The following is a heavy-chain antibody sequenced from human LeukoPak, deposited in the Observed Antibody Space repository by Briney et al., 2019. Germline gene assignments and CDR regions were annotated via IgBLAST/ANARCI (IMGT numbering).Heavy chain of an antibody. CDR3: ARGTMHLDY. J-gene: IGHJ4*02. CDR1: GYSFTSHY. Sequence: ASVKVSCKASGYSFTSHYMHWVRQAPGQGLEWMGWINPYSGDTIYAQKFQGRVTMTRGTSISTLYLELSRLTSDDTAVYFCARGTMHLDYWGQGTLVTVSS. CDR2: INPYSGDT. D-gene: IGHD5-24*01. V-gene: IGHV1-2*02.